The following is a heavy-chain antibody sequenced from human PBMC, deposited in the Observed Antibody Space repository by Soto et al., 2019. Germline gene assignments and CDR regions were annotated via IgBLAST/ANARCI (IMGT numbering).Heavy chain of an antibody. D-gene: IGHD1-26*01. J-gene: IGHJ6*02. CDR2: ISGSGGST. CDR1: GFTFSSYA. V-gene: IGHV3-23*01. CDR3: AKVAGGSYSVYYYYGMDV. Sequence: LSLSCAASGFTFSSYAMSWVRQAPGKGLEWVSAISGSGGSTYYADSVKGRFTISRDNSKNTLYLQMNSLRAEDTAVYYCAKVAGGSYSVYYYYGMDVWGQGTTVTVSS.